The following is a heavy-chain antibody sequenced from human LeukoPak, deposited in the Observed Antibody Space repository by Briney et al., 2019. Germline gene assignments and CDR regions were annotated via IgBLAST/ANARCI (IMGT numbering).Heavy chain of an antibody. CDR3: ARGWPWTVATIIARRGGWFDP. Sequence: SETLSLTCAVYGGSFSGYYWSWIRQPPGKGLEWIGEINHSGSTNYNPSLKSRVTISVDTSKNQFSLKLSSVTAADTAVYYCARGWPWTVATIIARRGGWFDPWAREPWSPSPQ. V-gene: IGHV4-34*01. CDR2: INHSGST. CDR1: GGSFSGYY. J-gene: IGHJ5*02. D-gene: IGHD5-12*01.